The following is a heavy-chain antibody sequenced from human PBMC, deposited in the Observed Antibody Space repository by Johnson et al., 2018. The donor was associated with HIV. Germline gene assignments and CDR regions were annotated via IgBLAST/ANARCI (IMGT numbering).Heavy chain of an antibody. CDR2: ISYDGSNK. J-gene: IGHJ3*02. Sequence: QEQLVESGGGVVQPGRSLRLSCAASGFTFSSYAMHWVRQAPGKGLEWVAVISYDGSNKYYADSVKGRFTISRDNSKNTLYLQMNSLRAEDTAVYYCAKEIGQYYYESSGYAFDMWGQGTMVTVSS. CDR3: AKEIGQYYYESSGYAFDM. CDR1: GFTFSSYA. D-gene: IGHD3-22*01. V-gene: IGHV3-30-3*01.